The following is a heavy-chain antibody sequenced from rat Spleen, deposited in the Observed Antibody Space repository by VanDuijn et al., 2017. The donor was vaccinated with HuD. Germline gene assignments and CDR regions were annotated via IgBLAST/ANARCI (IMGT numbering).Heavy chain of an antibody. Sequence: EVQLVESGGGLVQPGRSLKLSCAASGFTFSNFGLHWIRQAPTKGLEWVAYINPDGGSTYYRDSVKGRFTISRDNTKSTLYLQMDSLRSEDTATYYCTRHYNNYQYYFDYWGQGVMVTVSS. D-gene: IGHD1-10*01. CDR1: GFTFSNFG. CDR3: TRHYNNYQYYFDY. CDR2: INPDGGST. V-gene: IGHV5-19*01. J-gene: IGHJ2*01.